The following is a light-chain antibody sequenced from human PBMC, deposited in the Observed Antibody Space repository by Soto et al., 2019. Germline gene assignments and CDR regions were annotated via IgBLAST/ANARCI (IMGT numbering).Light chain of an antibody. J-gene: IGLJ2*01. Sequence: QSALTQPASVSGSPGQSITISCTGSRSDVGSYNFVSWFQQHPGKVPKLIIYEGTERPSGVSNRFSASKSGNTASLTISGLQPEDAADYYCCSYAGPSTIFGGGTKLTVL. V-gene: IGLV2-23*01. CDR1: RSDVGSYNF. CDR2: EGT. CDR3: CSYAGPSTI.